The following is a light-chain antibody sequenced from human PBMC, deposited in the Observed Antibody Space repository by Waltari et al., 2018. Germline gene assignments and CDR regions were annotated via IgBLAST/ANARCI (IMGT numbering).Light chain of an antibody. CDR1: KSVVYSSDNKNN. Sequence: DIVMNQSPDSLAVSLGERETIKCKSSKSVVYSSDNKNNLDWPQKKTGEPPKLLIYLSSTLESGVPDRFSGSGSVTDFTLTISSLQAEDVAVYYCQQYYSTPLTFGGGTKVEIK. V-gene: IGKV4-1*01. J-gene: IGKJ4*01. CDR3: QQYYSTPLT. CDR2: LSS.